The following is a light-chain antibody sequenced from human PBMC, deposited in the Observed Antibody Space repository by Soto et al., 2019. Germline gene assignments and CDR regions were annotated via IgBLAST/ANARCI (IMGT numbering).Light chain of an antibody. CDR2: DAS. J-gene: IGKJ1*01. CDR1: QSISNH. Sequence: IQMTQSPSSLSASVEDKVIITCRASQSISNHLNWYQQKPGKAPNLLIYDASNLESGVPSRFSGSGSGTEFTLTISSLQPDDFVTYYCQQYNSYPWTFGLGTKVDIK. V-gene: IGKV1-13*02. CDR3: QQYNSYPWT.